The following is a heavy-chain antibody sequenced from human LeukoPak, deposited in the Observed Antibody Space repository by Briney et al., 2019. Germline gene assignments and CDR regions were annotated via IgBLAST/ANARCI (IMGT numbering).Heavy chain of an antibody. CDR2: IWYDGSNK. CDR1: GFTFSSYG. J-gene: IGHJ4*02. V-gene: IGHV3-33*01. CDR3: ARGIDDSSGYYYYFDY. D-gene: IGHD3-22*01. Sequence: GGSLRLSCAASGFTFSSYGMHWVRQAPGKGLEWVAVIWYDGSNKYYADSVKGRFTISRDNSKNTLYLQMNSLRAEDTAVYYCARGIDDSSGYYYYFDYWGQGTLVTVSS.